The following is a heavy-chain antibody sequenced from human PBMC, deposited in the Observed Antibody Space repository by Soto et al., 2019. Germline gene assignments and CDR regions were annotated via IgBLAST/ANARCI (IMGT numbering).Heavy chain of an antibody. CDR3: ARGLWFGDLTIGNYFFDS. J-gene: IGHJ4*02. V-gene: IGHV5-51*01. CDR1: GYSFTTYW. D-gene: IGHD3-10*01. CDR2: IYPGDSDT. Sequence: GESLKISCKASGYSFTTYWIGWVRQMPGKGLDWMGIIYPGDSDTRYSPPFQGQVPVSVDKSISTAYLQWSGLKASDTAIYYCARGLWFGDLTIGNYFFDSWGEGPLVTVSS.